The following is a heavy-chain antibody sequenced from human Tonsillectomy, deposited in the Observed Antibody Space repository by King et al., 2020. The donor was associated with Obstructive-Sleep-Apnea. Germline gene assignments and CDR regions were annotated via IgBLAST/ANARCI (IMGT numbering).Heavy chain of an antibody. V-gene: IGHV3-30*02. CDR1: GFTFSSYG. CDR2: IRYDGSNK. Sequence: VQLVESGGDVVQPGGSLRLSCAASGFTFSSYGMHWVRQAPGKGLEWVAFIRYDGSNKYYADSVKGRFTISRDNSKNTLYLQMNSLRTEDTAVYYGAKRNPYVSGISYFDNGGQGTLAPVSS. D-gene: IGHD3-10*01. J-gene: IGHJ4*02. CDR3: AKRNPYVSGISYFDN.